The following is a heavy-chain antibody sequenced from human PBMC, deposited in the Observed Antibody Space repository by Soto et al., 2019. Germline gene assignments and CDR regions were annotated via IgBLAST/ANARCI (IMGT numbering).Heavy chain of an antibody. D-gene: IGHD3-22*01. Sequence: QVQLVESGGGLVKPGGSLRLSCAASGFTFSDYYMSWIRQAPGKGLEWLSYISSNSNYTQYADSVKGRFTISRDNARSSLFLQMNSLRVEDTAVYYCARSPEGARGYYYFDDWGQGTLVTVSS. V-gene: IGHV3-11*05. CDR3: ARSPEGARGYYYFDD. J-gene: IGHJ4*02. CDR2: ISSNSNYT. CDR1: GFTFSDYY.